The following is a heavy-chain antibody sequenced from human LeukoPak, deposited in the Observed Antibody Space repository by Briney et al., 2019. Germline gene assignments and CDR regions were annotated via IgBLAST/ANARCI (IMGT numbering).Heavy chain of an antibody. Sequence: GGSLRLSCAASGFSFGDYAMHWVRQAPGKGLEWVSSISWNSGSIGYADSVKGRVTISRDNAKNSLYLQMNSLRAEDMALYYCAKDSKRRNLNCRSTKCFSYFFDCWGLGTLVTVSS. V-gene: IGHV3-9*03. J-gene: IGHJ4*02. CDR1: GFSFGDYA. D-gene: IGHD2-2*01. CDR2: ISWNSGSI. CDR3: AKDSKRRNLNCRSTKCFSYFFDC.